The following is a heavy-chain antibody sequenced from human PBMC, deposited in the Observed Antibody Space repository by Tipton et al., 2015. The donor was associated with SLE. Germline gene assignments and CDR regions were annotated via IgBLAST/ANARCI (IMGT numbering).Heavy chain of an antibody. CDR3: ASAQYYDFWSGYYIPV. J-gene: IGHJ3*01. Sequence: TLSLTCTVSGGSISSSSYYWGWIRQPPGKGLEWIGSIYYSGSTYYNPSLKSRVTISVDTSKNQFSLKLSSVTAADTAVYYCASAQYYDFWSGYYIPVWGQGTMVTVSS. D-gene: IGHD3-3*01. V-gene: IGHV4-39*01. CDR1: GGSISSSSYY. CDR2: IYYSGST.